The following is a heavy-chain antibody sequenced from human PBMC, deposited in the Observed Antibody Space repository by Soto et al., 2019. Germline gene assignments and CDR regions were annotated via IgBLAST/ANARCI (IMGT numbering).Heavy chain of an antibody. CDR2: INHSGST. J-gene: IGHJ5*02. CDR3: ASKNWFDP. CDR1: GGSFSGYY. V-gene: IGHV4-34*01. Sequence: SETLSLTCAVYGGSFSGYYWSWIRQPPGKGLEWIGEINHSGSTNYNPSLKSRVTISVDTSKNQFSLKLSSVTAADTAVYYCASKNWFDPWGQGTLVTVSS.